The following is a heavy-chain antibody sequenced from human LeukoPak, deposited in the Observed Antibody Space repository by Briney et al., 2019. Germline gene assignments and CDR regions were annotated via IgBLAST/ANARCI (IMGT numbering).Heavy chain of an antibody. D-gene: IGHD6-19*01. Sequence: PGGSLRLSCAASGFTFSSYAMSWVRQAPGQGLEWVSAISGSGGSTYYADSVRGRFTISRDNSKNTLYLQMNSLRAEDTAVYYCAKDAGIAVAGTYTFDYWGQGTLVTVSS. J-gene: IGHJ4*02. CDR2: ISGSGGST. V-gene: IGHV3-23*01. CDR1: GFTFSSYA. CDR3: AKDAGIAVAGTYTFDY.